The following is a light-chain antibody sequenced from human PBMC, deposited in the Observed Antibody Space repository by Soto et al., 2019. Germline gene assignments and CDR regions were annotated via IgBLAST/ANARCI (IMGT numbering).Light chain of an antibody. Sequence: QSALTQPPSASGSHGQSVTISCAGTSSDVGGYDYVSWYQQHPGKAPKLIIYEVNKRPSGVPDRFSGSKSANTASLTVSGLQAEDEADYYCSSYAGSNNLRMFGGGTKLTVL. CDR2: EVN. CDR3: SSYAGSNNLRM. J-gene: IGLJ3*02. CDR1: SSDVGGYDY. V-gene: IGLV2-8*01.